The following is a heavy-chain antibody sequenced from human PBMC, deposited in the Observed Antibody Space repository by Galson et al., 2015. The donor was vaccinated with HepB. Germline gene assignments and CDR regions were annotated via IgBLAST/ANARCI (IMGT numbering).Heavy chain of an antibody. D-gene: IGHD3-3*01. Sequence: SETLSLTCTVSGGSISSYYWSWIRQPPGKGLEWIGYIYDSGSTNANPSLKSRVTISVDTSKNQLSLRLSSVTAADTAVYYCARRVWSADAFDIWGQGTMVTVSS. CDR2: IYDSGST. V-gene: IGHV4-59*08. CDR1: GGSISSYY. CDR3: ARRVWSADAFDI. J-gene: IGHJ3*02.